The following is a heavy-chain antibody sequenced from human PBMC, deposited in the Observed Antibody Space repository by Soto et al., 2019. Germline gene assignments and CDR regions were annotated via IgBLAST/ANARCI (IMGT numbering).Heavy chain of an antibody. D-gene: IGHD5-12*01. J-gene: IGHJ6*02. Sequence: QVQLQQWGAGLLKPSETLSLTCAVYGGSFSGYYWSWIRQPPGQGLEWIGEINHSGSTNYNPSLKSQVTISVATSENQFPLKLSSLTAADTAVYYCAIGYSGYVYYYYYYGMDVWGPGTTVTVSS. V-gene: IGHV4-34*01. CDR3: AIGYSGYVYYYYYYGMDV. CDR2: INHSGST. CDR1: GGSFSGYY.